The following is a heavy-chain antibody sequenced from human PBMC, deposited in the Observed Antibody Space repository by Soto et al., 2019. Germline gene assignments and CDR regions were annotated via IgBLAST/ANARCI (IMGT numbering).Heavy chain of an antibody. J-gene: IGHJ4*02. CDR3: EREGASSSWYGGFDY. V-gene: IGHV1-69*12. Sequence: QVQLVQSGAEVKKPGSSVKVSCKASGGTFSSYAISWVRQAPGQGLEWMGGIIPMFGTANYAQKFQGRITITADDSMSTAYMELSSLRSEDTAVYYCEREGASSSWYGGFDYWGQGPLVTVSS. CDR2: IIPMFGTA. CDR1: GGTFSSYA. D-gene: IGHD6-13*01.